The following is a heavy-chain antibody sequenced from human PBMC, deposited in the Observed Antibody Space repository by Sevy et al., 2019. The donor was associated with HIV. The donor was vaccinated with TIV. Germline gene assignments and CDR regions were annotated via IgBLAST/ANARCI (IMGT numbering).Heavy chain of an antibody. Sequence: GGSLRLSCAASGFTFSSYAMSWVRQAPGKGLEWVSATSGSGGSTYYADSVKGRFTISRDNSKNTLYLQMNSLRAEDTAVYYCAKAGSASSSNLPSYWGQGTLVTVSS. CDR3: AKAGSASSSNLPSY. D-gene: IGHD4-4*01. CDR2: TSGSGGST. J-gene: IGHJ4*02. V-gene: IGHV3-23*01. CDR1: GFTFSSYA.